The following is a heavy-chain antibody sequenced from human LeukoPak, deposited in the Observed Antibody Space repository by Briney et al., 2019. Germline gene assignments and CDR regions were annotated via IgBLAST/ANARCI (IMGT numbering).Heavy chain of an antibody. CDR1: GFTFSSYS. V-gene: IGHV3-21*01. CDR2: ISSSSSYI. J-gene: IGHJ5*02. Sequence: GGSLRLSCAASGFTFSSYSMNWVRQAPGKGLEWVSSISSSSSYIYYADSVKGRFTISRDNAKNSLYLQMNSLRAEDTAVYYCAREGSSGWYCRFDPWGQGTLVTVSS. CDR3: AREGSSGWYCRFDP. D-gene: IGHD6-19*01.